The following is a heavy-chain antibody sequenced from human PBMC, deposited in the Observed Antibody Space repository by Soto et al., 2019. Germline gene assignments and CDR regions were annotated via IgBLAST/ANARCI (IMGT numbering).Heavy chain of an antibody. Sequence: PGKVSSKASGVPFSSYSIGWVRHAPGQGLEWMGRIIPILGIANYAQKFQGRVTIAADGPTNTASMELNSPTSDDAAVYYCGTGAVVPAYPNWVDTWGQGTLVTVSS. J-gene: IGHJ5*02. V-gene: IGHV1-69*02. CDR3: GTGAVVPAYPNWVDT. D-gene: IGHD2-15*01. CDR2: IIPILGIA. CDR1: GVPFSSYS.